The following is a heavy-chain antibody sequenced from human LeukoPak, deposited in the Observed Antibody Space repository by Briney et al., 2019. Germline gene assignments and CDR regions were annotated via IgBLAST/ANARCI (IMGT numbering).Heavy chain of an antibody. CDR3: AKEYSVRNQFDY. J-gene: IGHJ4*02. Sequence: GSLRLSCAASGFTFSTYGMNWARQAPGKGLEWVSAISAGGGNTYYADSVKGRFTISRGNSKNTLFLEMNSLRAEDTAVYYCAKEYSVRNQFDYWGQGTLVAVSS. V-gene: IGHV3-23*01. CDR1: GFTFSTYG. CDR2: ISAGGGNT. D-gene: IGHD1-14*01.